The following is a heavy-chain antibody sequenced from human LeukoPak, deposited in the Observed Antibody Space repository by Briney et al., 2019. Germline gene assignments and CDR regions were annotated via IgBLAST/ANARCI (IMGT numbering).Heavy chain of an antibody. D-gene: IGHD4-23*01. CDR1: GYTFTIYY. V-gene: IGHV1-46*01. J-gene: IGHJ5*02. CDR2: INPGGGST. Sequence: ASVTVSCKASGYTFTIYYMHWVRQAPAQGLEWMGIINPGGGSTSYAQKFQDRVTMTRYTSTSTVYMDLSSLRSEDTAVYYCAKDLRWDHPGFDPWGQGTLVIVSS. CDR3: AKDLRWDHPGFDP.